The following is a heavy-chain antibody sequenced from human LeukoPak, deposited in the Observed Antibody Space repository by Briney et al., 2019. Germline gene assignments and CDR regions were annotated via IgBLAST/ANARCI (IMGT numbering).Heavy chain of an antibody. J-gene: IGHJ4*02. CDR3: ASTRFGELSDFDY. D-gene: IGHD3-10*01. Sequence: GGSLRLSCAASEFSVGSNYMTWVRQAPGKGLEWVANIKQDGSEKYYVDSVKGRFTISRDNAKNSLYLQMNSLRAEDTAVYYCASTRFGELSDFDYWGQGTLVTVSS. CDR1: EFSVGSNY. V-gene: IGHV3-7*01. CDR2: IKQDGSEK.